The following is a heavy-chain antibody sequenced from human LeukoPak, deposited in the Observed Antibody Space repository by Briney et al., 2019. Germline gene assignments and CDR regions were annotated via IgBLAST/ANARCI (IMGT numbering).Heavy chain of an antibody. CDR1: GGTFSSYA. Sequence: GASVKVSCKASGGTFSSYAISWVRQAPGQGLEWMGRINPNSGGTNYAQKFQGRVTMTRDTSISTAYMELSRLRSDDTAVYYCARGCSSTSCYTEFDYWGQGTLVTVSS. CDR2: INPNSGGT. CDR3: ARGCSSTSCYTEFDY. V-gene: IGHV1-2*06. J-gene: IGHJ4*02. D-gene: IGHD2-2*02.